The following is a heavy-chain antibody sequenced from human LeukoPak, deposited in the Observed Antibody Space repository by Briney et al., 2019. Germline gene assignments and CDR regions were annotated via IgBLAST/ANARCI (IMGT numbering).Heavy chain of an antibody. CDR2: INHNGNVN. D-gene: IGHD3-16*01. Sequence: GGSLRLSWAASGFTFCSYWMNWARQAPGKGLEWVASINHNGNVNYYVDSVKGRFTISRDNAKNSLYLQMSNLRAEDTAVYFCARGGGLDVWGQGATVTVSS. CDR3: ARGGGLDV. V-gene: IGHV3-7*03. J-gene: IGHJ6*02. CDR1: GFTFCSYW.